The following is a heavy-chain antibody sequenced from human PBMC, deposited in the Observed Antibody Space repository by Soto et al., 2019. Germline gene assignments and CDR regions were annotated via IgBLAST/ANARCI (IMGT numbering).Heavy chain of an antibody. Sequence: PGGSLRLSCAASGFTFSSYAMHWVRQAPCKGLEWVAVTSYDGSNKYYADSVKGRVTISRDNSKNTLYLQMNSLRAEDTAVYYCARMGSGGPNSHYYYYYGMDVWGQGTTVTVSS. CDR2: TSYDGSNK. D-gene: IGHD2-15*01. V-gene: IGHV3-30-3*01. J-gene: IGHJ6*02. CDR3: ARMGSGGPNSHYYYYYGMDV. CDR1: GFTFSSYA.